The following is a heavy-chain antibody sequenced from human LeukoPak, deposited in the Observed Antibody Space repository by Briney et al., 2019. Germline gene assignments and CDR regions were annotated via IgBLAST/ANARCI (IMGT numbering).Heavy chain of an antibody. Sequence: PSETLSLTCTVSGGSISSGSYYWSWIRQPAGKGLEWIGRIYTSGSTNHNPSLKSRVTISVDTSKNQFSLKLSSVTAADTAVYYCARGDDSSGYKTHWGQGTLVTVSS. CDR2: IYTSGST. D-gene: IGHD3-22*01. J-gene: IGHJ4*02. V-gene: IGHV4-61*02. CDR1: GGSISSGSYY. CDR3: ARGDDSSGYKTH.